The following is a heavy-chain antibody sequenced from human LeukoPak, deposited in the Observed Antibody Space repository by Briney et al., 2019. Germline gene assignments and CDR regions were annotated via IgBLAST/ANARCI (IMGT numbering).Heavy chain of an antibody. CDR2: IYTSGST. CDR1: GGSISSYY. CDR3: AREASLAVAGTIGAFDI. Sequence: SETLSLTCTVSGGSISSYYWSWIRQPAGKGLEWIGRIYTSGSTNYNPSLKSRVTMSVDTSKNQFSLKLSSVTAVDTAVYYCAREASLAVAGTIGAFDIWGQGTMVTVSS. D-gene: IGHD6-19*01. J-gene: IGHJ3*02. V-gene: IGHV4-4*07.